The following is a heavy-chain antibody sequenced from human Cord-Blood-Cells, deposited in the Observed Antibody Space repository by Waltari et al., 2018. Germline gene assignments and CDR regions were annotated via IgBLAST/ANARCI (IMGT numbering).Heavy chain of an antibody. V-gene: IGHV1-24*01. Sequence: QVQLLQSGAEAKKPGASVKVSCKVSGYTLPDLYMHWVRQSPGKGLEWMGGFDPEDGETIYAQKFQGRVTMTEDTSTDTAYMELSSLRSEDTAVYYCATDRYDILTGYQYYFDYWGQGTLVTVSS. CDR2: FDPEDGET. J-gene: IGHJ4*02. CDR3: ATDRYDILTGYQYYFDY. CDR1: GYTLPDLY. D-gene: IGHD3-9*01.